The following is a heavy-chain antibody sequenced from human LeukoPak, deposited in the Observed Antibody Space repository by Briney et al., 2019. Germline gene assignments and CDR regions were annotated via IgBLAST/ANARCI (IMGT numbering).Heavy chain of an antibody. CDR1: GFTFSSYS. J-gene: IGHJ4*02. CDR3: AREFTTVTTAHFDY. D-gene: IGHD4-17*01. V-gene: IGHV3-48*01. CDR2: ISSSSSTI. Sequence: GGSLRLSCAASGFTFSSYSMNWVRQAPGKGLEWVSYISSSSSTIYYADSVKGRFTISRDNAKNSLYLQMNSLRAEDTAVYYCAREFTTVTTAHFDYWGQGTLVTVSS.